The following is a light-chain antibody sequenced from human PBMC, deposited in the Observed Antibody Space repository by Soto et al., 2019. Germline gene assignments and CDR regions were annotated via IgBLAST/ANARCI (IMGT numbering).Light chain of an antibody. CDR3: LQVSSFPRT. V-gene: IGKV1-9*01. CDR1: QSISSY. CDR2: AAS. J-gene: IGKJ1*01. Sequence: DIQLTQSPSLLSASVGDRVTMTCRASQSISSYLNWYQQKPGKAPQFLIQAASNLQSGVPSRFSGSGSGTEFILSINSLQPEDIATYYCLQVSSFPRTFGQGTKVDIK.